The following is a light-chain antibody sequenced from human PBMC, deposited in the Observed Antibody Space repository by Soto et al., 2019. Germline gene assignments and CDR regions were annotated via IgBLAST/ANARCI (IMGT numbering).Light chain of an antibody. Sequence: DIQMTQSPSSLAASVGDRVTITCRASQSISSYLNWYQQKPGKAPKLLIYTASSLKTGVPPRLGGRRSGTDFTLTISSLQPEDFATYYCQESHSTPPATFGGGTQVEIK. CDR1: QSISSY. CDR2: TAS. J-gene: IGKJ4*01. V-gene: IGKV1-39*01. CDR3: QESHSTPPAT.